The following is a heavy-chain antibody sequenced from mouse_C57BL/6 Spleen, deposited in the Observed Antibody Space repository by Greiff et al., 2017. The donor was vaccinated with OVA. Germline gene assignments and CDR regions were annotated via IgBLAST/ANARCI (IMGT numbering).Heavy chain of an antibody. CDR1: GYAFSSYW. CDR3: ARQDYDYDVDY. Sequence: QVQLKESGAELVKPGASVKISCKASGYAFSSYWMNWVKQRPGKGLEWIGQIYPGDGDTNYNGKFKGKATLTADKSSSTAYMQLSSLTSEDSAVYFCARQDYDYDVDYWGQGTTLTVSS. CDR2: IYPGDGDT. J-gene: IGHJ2*01. D-gene: IGHD2-4*01. V-gene: IGHV1-80*01.